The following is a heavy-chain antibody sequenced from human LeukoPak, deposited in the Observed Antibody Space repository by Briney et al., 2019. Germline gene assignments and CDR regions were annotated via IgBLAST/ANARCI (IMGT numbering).Heavy chain of an antibody. CDR1: GGSFSGYY. J-gene: IGHJ4*02. V-gene: IGHV4-59*01. CDR3: ARDARYYDSSGYYRTFDY. D-gene: IGHD3-22*01. CDR2: IYYSGST. Sequence: SETLSLTCAVYGGSFSGYYWSWIRQPPGKGLEWIGYIYYSGSTNYNPSLKSRVTISVDTSKNQFSLKLSSVTAADTAVYYYARDARYYDSSGYYRTFDYWGQGTLVTVSS.